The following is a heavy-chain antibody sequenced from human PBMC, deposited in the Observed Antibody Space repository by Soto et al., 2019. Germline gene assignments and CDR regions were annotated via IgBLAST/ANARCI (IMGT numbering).Heavy chain of an antibody. CDR2: IIPIFGTT. Sequence: SVKVSCKTSGDIFSGYSISWVRQAPGQGLEWMGGIIPIFGTTNYAQRFHGRVTITADESTSTAYMELSSLRSEDTAVYYCAMESRYCSGGSCYFLPGIDYWGQGTLVTVSS. V-gene: IGHV1-69*13. CDR3: AMESRYCSGGSCYFLPGIDY. D-gene: IGHD2-15*01. J-gene: IGHJ4*02. CDR1: GDIFSGYS.